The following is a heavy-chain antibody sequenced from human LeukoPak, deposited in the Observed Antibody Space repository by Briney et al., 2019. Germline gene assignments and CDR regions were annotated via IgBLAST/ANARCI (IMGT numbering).Heavy chain of an antibody. CDR2: INHSGST. D-gene: IGHD3-10*01. Sequence: SETLSLTCAVYGGSFSGYYWSWIRQPPGKGLEWIGEINHSGSTNYNPSLKSRVTISVDTSKNQFSLKLSSVTAADTAVYYCARSGPRFRGVIISYFDYWGQGTLVTVSS. J-gene: IGHJ4*02. CDR3: ARSGPRFRGVIISYFDY. CDR1: GGSFSGYY. V-gene: IGHV4-34*01.